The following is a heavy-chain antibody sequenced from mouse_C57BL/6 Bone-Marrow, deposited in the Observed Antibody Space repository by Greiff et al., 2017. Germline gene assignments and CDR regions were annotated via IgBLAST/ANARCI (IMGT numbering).Heavy chain of an antibody. Sequence: VQLQQSGAELMKPGASVKLSCKATGYTFTGYWIEWVKQRPGHGLEWIGEILPGSGSTNYNEKFKGKATFTADTYSNTAYMQLRSLATEDSASYYCARRGSRGDYWGQGTTLTVAS. V-gene: IGHV1-9*01. J-gene: IGHJ2*01. CDR1: GYTFTGYW. CDR3: ARRGSRGDY. D-gene: IGHD1-1*01. CDR2: ILPGSGST.